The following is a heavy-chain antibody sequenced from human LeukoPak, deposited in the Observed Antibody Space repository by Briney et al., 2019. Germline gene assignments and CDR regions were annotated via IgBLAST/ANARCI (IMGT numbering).Heavy chain of an antibody. V-gene: IGHV4-59*08. J-gene: IGHJ2*01. CDR1: GGSISSYY. D-gene: IGHD6-13*01. CDR2: IYYSGST. Sequence: SETLSLTCTVSGGSISSYYWSGIRQPPGKGLEWIGYIYYSGSTNYNPSLKSRVTISVDTSKNQFSLKLSSVTAADTAVYYCANTGLREQLVLWYFALWGRGTLVTVSS. CDR3: ANTGLREQLVLWYFAL.